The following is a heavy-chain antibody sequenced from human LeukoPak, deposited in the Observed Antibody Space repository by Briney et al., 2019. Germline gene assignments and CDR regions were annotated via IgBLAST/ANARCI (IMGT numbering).Heavy chain of an antibody. CDR2: ISPHTGGT. V-gene: IGHV1-2*02. CDR3: ARDGYSYGLGFDY. Sequence: ASVKVSCKASEYTFIGYYMHWVRQAPGQGLEWMGWISPHTGGTSYAQKFQGRVTMTRDTSISTAYMELSRLRSDDTAVYYCARDGYSYGLGFDYWGQGTLVTVSS. CDR1: EYTFIGYY. D-gene: IGHD5-18*01. J-gene: IGHJ4*02.